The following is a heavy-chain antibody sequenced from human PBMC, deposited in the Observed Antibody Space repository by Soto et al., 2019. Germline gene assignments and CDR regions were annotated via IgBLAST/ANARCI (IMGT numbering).Heavy chain of an antibody. CDR1: GFTFTSNS. V-gene: IGHV3-48*02. J-gene: IGHJ4*02. CDR2: ITSSSSTI. CDR3: ARGRVGTAYFDY. D-gene: IGHD2-21*02. Sequence: EVQLVESGGGLVQPGGSLRLSCAASGFTFTSNSMNWVRQAPGKGLEWISYITSSSSTIYYADSVKGRFTISRDNAKNSLYLQMNSLRDDDTAVYYCARGRVGTAYFDYWGQGDLVTVSS.